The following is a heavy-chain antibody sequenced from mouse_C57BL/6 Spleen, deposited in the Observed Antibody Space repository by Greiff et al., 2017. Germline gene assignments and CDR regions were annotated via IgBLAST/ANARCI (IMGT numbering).Heavy chain of an antibody. Sequence: EVKLVESGPGMVKPSQSLSLTCTVTGYSITSGYDWHWIRHFPGNKLEWMGYISYSGSTNYNPSLKSRISITHDTSKNHFFLKLNSVTTEDTATYYCARGNDGYLFDYWGQGTTLTVSS. CDR3: ARGNDGYLFDY. J-gene: IGHJ2*01. CDR2: ISYSGST. V-gene: IGHV3-1*01. CDR1: GYSITSGYD. D-gene: IGHD2-3*01.